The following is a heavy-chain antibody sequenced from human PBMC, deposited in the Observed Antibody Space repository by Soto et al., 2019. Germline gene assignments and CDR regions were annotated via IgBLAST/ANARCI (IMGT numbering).Heavy chain of an antibody. J-gene: IGHJ4*02. CDR2: IWYDGSNK. Sequence: ESGGGVVQPGRSLRLSCAASGFTFSSYGMHWVRQAPGKGLEWVAVIWYDGSNKYYADSVKGRFTISRDNSKNTLYLQMNSLRAEDTAVYYCARDSRFYDSSGYYPRPTALGCWGQGTLVTVSS. CDR3: ARDSRFYDSSGYYPRPTALGC. CDR1: GFTFSSYG. V-gene: IGHV3-33*01. D-gene: IGHD3-22*01.